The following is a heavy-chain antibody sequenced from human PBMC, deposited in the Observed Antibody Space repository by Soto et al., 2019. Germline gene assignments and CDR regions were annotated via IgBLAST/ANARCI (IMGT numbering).Heavy chain of an antibody. CDR2: INHSGST. Sequence: PSETLSLTCAVYGGSFSGYYWSWIRQPPGKGLEWIGEINHSGSTNYNPSLKSRVTISVDTSKNQFSLKLSSVTAADTAVYYCARGKYYYGSGSYYRRALSYFDYWGQGTLVT. CDR1: GGSFSGYY. J-gene: IGHJ4*02. V-gene: IGHV4-34*01. CDR3: ARGKYYYGSGSYYRRALSYFDY. D-gene: IGHD3-10*01.